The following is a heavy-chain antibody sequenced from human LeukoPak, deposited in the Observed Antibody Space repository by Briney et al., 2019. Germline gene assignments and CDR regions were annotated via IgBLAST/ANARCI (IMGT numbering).Heavy chain of an antibody. D-gene: IGHD3-3*01. CDR1: GGSISSGGYY. CDR2: IYYSGST. Sequence: SETLSLTCTVSGGSISSGGYYWSWIRQPPGKGLEWIGYIYYSGSTNYNPSLKSRVTISVDTSKNQFSLKLSSVTAADTAVYYCAKTYYDFWSGQNWFDPWGQGTLVTVSS. CDR3: AKTYYDFWSGQNWFDP. J-gene: IGHJ5*02. V-gene: IGHV4-61*08.